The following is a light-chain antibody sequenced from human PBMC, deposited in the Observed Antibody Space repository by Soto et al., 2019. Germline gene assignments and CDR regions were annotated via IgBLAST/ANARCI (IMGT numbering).Light chain of an antibody. V-gene: IGLV1-47*01. CDR3: AAWDDSLRTYV. Sequence: QSVLAQPPSASGAPGQGVTISCSVCTYNVGFSYVYWYQQLPGTAPKLLIYKTNQRPSGVPDRFSGSKSGASASLAISGLRSEDEAEYFCAAWDDSLRTYVFGSGTKVTVL. J-gene: IGLJ1*01. CDR2: KTN. CDR1: TYNVGFSY.